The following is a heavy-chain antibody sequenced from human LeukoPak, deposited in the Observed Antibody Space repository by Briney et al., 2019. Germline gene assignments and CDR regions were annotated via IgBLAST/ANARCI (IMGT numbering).Heavy chain of an antibody. V-gene: IGHV3-30*02. CDR1: GFTFSSYG. J-gene: IGHJ5*02. CDR3: AKDTTPPKAGFDP. Sequence: SGGSLRLSCAASGFTFSSYGMHWVRQAPGKGLEWVAFIRYDGSNKYYAVSVKGRFTISRDNSKNTLYLQMNSLRAEDTAVYYCAKDTTPPKAGFDPWGQGTLVTVSS. D-gene: IGHD1-14*01. CDR2: IRYDGSNK.